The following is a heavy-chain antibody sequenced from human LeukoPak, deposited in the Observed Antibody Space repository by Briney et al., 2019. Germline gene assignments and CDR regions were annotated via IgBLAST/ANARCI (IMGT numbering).Heavy chain of an antibody. Sequence: GGTLRLSCAASGFTFSSYGMHWVRQAPGKGLEWVAVISYDGSNKYYADSVKGRFTISRDNSKDTLYLQMNSLRAEDTAVYYCAKGAGYSYGFPIDYWGQGTLVTVSS. D-gene: IGHD5-18*01. CDR1: GFTFSSYG. CDR3: AKGAGYSYGFPIDY. CDR2: ISYDGSNK. V-gene: IGHV3-30*18. J-gene: IGHJ4*02.